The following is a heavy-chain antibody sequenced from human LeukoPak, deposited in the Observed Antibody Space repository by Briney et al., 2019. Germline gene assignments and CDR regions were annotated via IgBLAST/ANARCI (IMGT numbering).Heavy chain of an antibody. D-gene: IGHD5/OR15-5a*01. J-gene: IGHJ2*01. Sequence: PGGSLRLSCAASGFTFSSYTMNWVRQAPGKGLEWVSSISSSSSYIYYVDSVKGRFTISRDNAKNSLYLQMNSLRAEDTAVYYCARERIYDFDLWGRGTLVTVSS. CDR1: GFTFSSYT. CDR2: ISSSSSYI. CDR3: ARERIYDFDL. V-gene: IGHV3-21*01.